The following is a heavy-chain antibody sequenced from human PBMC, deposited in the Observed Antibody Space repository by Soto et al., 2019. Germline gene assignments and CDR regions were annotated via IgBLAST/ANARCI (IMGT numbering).Heavy chain of an antibody. CDR3: ARGRSGRHGYFDY. V-gene: IGHV4-31*03. D-gene: IGHD3-10*01. Sequence: LSEALSVTCTVSGGFISSGGYYWIWIRQHPGKGLEWIGYIYYSGSTYYNPSLKSRVTISVDTSKNQFSLKLSSVTAADTAVYYCARGRSGRHGYFDYWGQGTLVTVSS. J-gene: IGHJ4*02. CDR1: GGFISSGGYY. CDR2: IYYSGST.